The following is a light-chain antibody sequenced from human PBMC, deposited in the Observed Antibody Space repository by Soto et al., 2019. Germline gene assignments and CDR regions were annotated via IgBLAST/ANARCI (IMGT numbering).Light chain of an antibody. J-gene: IGLJ1*01. CDR2: EGS. CDR3: SLYTSENTYV. V-gene: IGLV2-14*02. CDR1: SSDVGGYSL. Sequence: QSALTQPASVSGSPGQSITVSCTGTSSDVGGYSLVSWYHQNPGKAPKLVIYEGSKRPSGVSNRLSGSKSGNTASLTISGLQAADEADYYCSLYTSENTYVFGTGTKLTVL.